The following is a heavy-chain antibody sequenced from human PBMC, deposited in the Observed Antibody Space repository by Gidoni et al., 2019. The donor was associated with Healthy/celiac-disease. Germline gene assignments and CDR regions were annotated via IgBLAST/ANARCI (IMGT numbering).Heavy chain of an antibody. CDR1: GFTFGDYA. D-gene: IGHD2-2*01. CDR2: IRSKAYGGTT. V-gene: IGHV3-49*04. Sequence: EVQLVESGGGLVQPGRSLRLSCTASGFTFGDYAMSWVRQAPGKGLEWVGFIRSKAYGGTTEYAASVKGRFTISRDDSKSIAYLQMNSLKTEDTAVYYCTRGTSSPTDAFDIWGQGTMVTVSS. J-gene: IGHJ3*02. CDR3: TRGTSSPTDAFDI.